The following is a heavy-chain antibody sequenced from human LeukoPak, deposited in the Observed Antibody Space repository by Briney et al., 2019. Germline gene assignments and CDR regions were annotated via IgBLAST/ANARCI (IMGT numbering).Heavy chain of an antibody. CDR1: GGSFSGYY. J-gene: IGHJ4*02. D-gene: IGHD2-15*01. CDR3: ARGGRGGGSHNHFDY. V-gene: IGHV4-34*01. Sequence: SETLSLTCAAYGGSFSGYYWSWIRQPPGKGLEWIGEINHSGSTNYNPSLKSRVTISVDTSKNQFSLKLSSVTAADTAVYYCARGGRGGGSHNHFDYWGQGTLVTVSS. CDR2: INHSGST.